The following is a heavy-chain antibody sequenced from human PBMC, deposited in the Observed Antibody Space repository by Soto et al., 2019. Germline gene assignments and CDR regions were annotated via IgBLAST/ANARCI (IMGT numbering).Heavy chain of an antibody. CDR3: ARGEKYGDYSRWCDP. CDR1: GYTFTSYD. Sequence: QVQLVQSGAEVKKPGASVKVSCKASGYTFTSYDINWVRQATGQGLEYLGWMNPNSGNTGYVQKFQGRVTMTRNTSISTAYMEMSSLRSEDTTVYYCARGEKYGDYSRWCDPGGQGTLVTVSS. J-gene: IGHJ5*02. CDR2: MNPNSGNT. V-gene: IGHV1-8*01. D-gene: IGHD4-17*01.